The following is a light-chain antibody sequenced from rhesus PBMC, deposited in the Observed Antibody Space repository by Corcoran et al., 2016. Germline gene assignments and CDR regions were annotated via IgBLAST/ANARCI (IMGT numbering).Light chain of an antibody. J-gene: IGKJ1*01. CDR2: GAS. V-gene: IGKV3-24*04. Sequence: ETVVTQSPATLALSPGERATLSCRASQSVGSYFAWYQQKPGPAPRLLIDGASSRATGIPDRFRGSGSGTDVTLTISSLEPEDVGGYYCQQSSNLWTFGQGTKVEIK. CDR3: QQSSNLWT. CDR1: QSVGSY.